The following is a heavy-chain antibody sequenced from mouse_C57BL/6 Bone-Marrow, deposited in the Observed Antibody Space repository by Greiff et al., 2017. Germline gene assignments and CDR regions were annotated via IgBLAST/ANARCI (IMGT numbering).Heavy chain of an antibody. Sequence: VQLQQSGPVLVKPGASVKMSCKASGYTFTDYYMNWVKQSHGQSLEWIGGINPDNGGTSYNQKFQGKATLTVDKSSSTAYMELSSLTSEEAAVNYCSRSRYDWLAYWGQGTLVTVSA. V-gene: IGHV1-19*01. J-gene: IGHJ3*01. D-gene: IGHD3-1*01. CDR1: GYTFTDYY. CDR2: INPDNGGT. CDR3: SRSRYDWLAY.